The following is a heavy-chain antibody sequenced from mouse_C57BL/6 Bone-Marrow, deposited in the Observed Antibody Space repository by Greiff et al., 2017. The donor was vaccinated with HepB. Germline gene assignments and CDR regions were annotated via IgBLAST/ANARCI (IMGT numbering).Heavy chain of an antibody. CDR1: GFTFSDFY. D-gene: IGHD2-3*01. CDR3: ASDDGYSFAY. V-gene: IGHV7-1*01. CDR2: SRNKANDYTT. J-gene: IGHJ3*01. Sequence: EVQRVESGGGLVQSGRSLRLSCATSGFTFSDFYMEWVRQAPGKGLEWIAASRNKANDYTTEYSASVKGRFIVSRDTSQSIRYLQMNALRAEDTAIYYCASDDGYSFAYWGQGTLVTVSA.